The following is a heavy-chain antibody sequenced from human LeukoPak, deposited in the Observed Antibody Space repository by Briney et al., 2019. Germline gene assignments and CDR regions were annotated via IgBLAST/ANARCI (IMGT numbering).Heavy chain of an antibody. V-gene: IGHV3-23*01. CDR1: GFTFSSYA. J-gene: IGHJ5*02. CDR2: ISGSGGST. Sequence: GASLRLSCAASGFTFSSYAMSWVRQAPGKGLEWVSAISGSGGSTYYADSVKGRFTISRDNSKNTLYLQMSSLRAEDTAVYYCAKGVAARPSPNWFDPWGQGTLVTVSS. CDR3: AKGVAARPSPNWFDP. D-gene: IGHD6-6*01.